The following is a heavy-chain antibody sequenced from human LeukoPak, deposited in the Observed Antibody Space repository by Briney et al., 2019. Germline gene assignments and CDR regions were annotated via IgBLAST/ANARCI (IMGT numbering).Heavy chain of an antibody. V-gene: IGHV1-46*01. CDR3: ATEGLYDSSGYHGGAFDI. Sequence: GASVKVSCKASGYTFTSYGISWVRQAPGQGLEWMGIINPSGGSTSYAQKFQGRVTMTRDTSTSTVYMELSSLRSEDTAVYYCATEGLYDSSGYHGGAFDIWGQGTMVTVSS. J-gene: IGHJ3*02. CDR1: GYTFTSYG. D-gene: IGHD3-22*01. CDR2: INPSGGST.